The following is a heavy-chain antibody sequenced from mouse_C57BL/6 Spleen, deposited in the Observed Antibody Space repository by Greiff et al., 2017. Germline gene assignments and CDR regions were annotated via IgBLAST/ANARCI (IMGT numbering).Heavy chain of an antibody. CDR2: IYPGDGDT. J-gene: IGHJ2*01. D-gene: IGHD2-4*01. V-gene: IGHV1-82*01. Sequence: VQLQQSGPELVKPGASVKISCKASGYAFSSSWMNWVKQRPGKGLEWIGRIYPGDGDTNYNGKFKGKATLTADKSSSTAYMQLSSLTSEDSAVYFCARDDYDDYFDYWGQGTTLTVSS. CDR1: GYAFSSSW. CDR3: ARDDYDDYFDY.